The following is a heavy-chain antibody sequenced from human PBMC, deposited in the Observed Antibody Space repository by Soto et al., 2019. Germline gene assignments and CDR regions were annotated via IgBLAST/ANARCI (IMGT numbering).Heavy chain of an antibody. V-gene: IGHV1-18*01. D-gene: IGHD3-22*01. CDR3: AGYYDSSGYYHHNYYYYGMDV. J-gene: IGHJ6*02. CDR2: ISAYNGNT. Sequence: ASVKVFCKASGYTFTSYGISWVRQAPGQGLEWMGWISAYNGNTNYAQKLQGRVTMTTDKSTSTAYMELSSLRSDDTAVYYCAGYYDSSGYYHHNYYYYGMDVWGQGTTVTVSS. CDR1: GYTFTSYG.